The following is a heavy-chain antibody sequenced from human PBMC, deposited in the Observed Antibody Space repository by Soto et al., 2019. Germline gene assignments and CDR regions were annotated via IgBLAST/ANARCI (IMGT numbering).Heavy chain of an antibody. CDR2: ISWNSGSI. J-gene: IGHJ4*02. CDR1: GFTFDDYA. D-gene: IGHD5-12*01. CDR3: AGEKWLRQWGFVY. V-gene: IGHV3-9*01. Sequence: GGSLRLSCAASGFTFDDYAMHWVRQAPGKGLEWVSGISWNSGSIGYADSVKGRFTISRDNAKNSLYLQMNSLRAEDTALYYCAGEKWLRQWGFVYWGQGTLVTVSS.